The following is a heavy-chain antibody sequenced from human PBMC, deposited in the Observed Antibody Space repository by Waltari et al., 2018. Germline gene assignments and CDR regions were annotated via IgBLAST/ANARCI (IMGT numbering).Heavy chain of an antibody. J-gene: IGHJ3*02. CDR3: ARDHKVYSAFDI. CDR2: ISGVGGT. D-gene: IGHD2-21*01. CDR1: GFSFSTYV. V-gene: IGHV3-23*01. Sequence: EAQLLESGGGLAQPGGSLRLSCAASGFSFSTYVMNWVRQAPGKGVEGVSRISGVGGTHYADSVKGRFTVSRDNSKNTLYLQMNSLGDEDTAVYYCARDHKVYSAFDIWGQGTMVTVSS.